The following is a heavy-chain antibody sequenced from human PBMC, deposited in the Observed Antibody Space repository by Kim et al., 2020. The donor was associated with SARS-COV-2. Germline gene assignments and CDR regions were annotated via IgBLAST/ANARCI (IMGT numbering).Heavy chain of an antibody. Sequence: SETLSLTCTVSGGSISSYYWSWIRQHPGKGLEWIGYIYYSGSTNYNPSLKSRVTISVDTSKNQFSLKLSSVTAADTAVYYCARAAIFGTWDYWGQGTLVTVSS. J-gene: IGHJ4*02. D-gene: IGHD3-3*01. CDR2: IYYSGST. V-gene: IGHV4-59*01. CDR1: GGSISSYY. CDR3: ARAAIFGTWDY.